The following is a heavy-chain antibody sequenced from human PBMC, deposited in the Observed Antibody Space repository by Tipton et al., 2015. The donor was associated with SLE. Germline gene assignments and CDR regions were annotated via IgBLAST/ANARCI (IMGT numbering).Heavy chain of an antibody. D-gene: IGHD3-16*01. J-gene: IGHJ5*02. V-gene: IGHV4-61*05. CDR2: INHSGST. CDR3: ARVQAYEGFDP. Sequence: GLVKPSETLSLTCSVSGGSISSRGHYWGWIRQPPGKGLEWIGEINHSGSTNCNPSLKSRVTISVDKSKNQFSLKLTSVTAADTAVYYCARVQAYEGFDPWGQGTLVTVSS. CDR1: GGSISSRGHY.